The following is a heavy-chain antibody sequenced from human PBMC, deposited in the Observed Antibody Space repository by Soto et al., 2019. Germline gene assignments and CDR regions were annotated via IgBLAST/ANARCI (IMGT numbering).Heavy chain of an antibody. J-gene: IGHJ4*02. CDR2: ISYDGSNK. Sequence: QVQLVESGGGVVQPGRSLRLSCAASGFTFSSYAMHWVRQAPGKGLEWVAVISYDGSNKYYADSVKGRFTISRDNSKNTLYLRMNSLRAEDTAVYYCARGGGVLRYFDWFFDYWGQGTLVTVSS. CDR1: GFTFSSYA. D-gene: IGHD3-9*01. CDR3: ARGGGVLRYFDWFFDY. V-gene: IGHV3-30-3*01.